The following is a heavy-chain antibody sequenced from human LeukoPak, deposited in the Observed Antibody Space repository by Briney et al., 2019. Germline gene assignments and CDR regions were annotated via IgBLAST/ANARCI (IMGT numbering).Heavy chain of an antibody. CDR2: IKEDGNEK. CDR3: ARGNNTFEMATLALDH. Sequence: AGGSLRLSCAASGFTFSRNWMNWVRQAPGKGLEWVASIKEDGNEKYYVDSVKGRFTISRDNARNSLYLQMSSLRAEDTAVYYCARGNNTFEMATLALDHWGQGALVTVSS. CDR1: GFTFSRNW. D-gene: IGHD5-24*01. V-gene: IGHV3-7*01. J-gene: IGHJ4*02.